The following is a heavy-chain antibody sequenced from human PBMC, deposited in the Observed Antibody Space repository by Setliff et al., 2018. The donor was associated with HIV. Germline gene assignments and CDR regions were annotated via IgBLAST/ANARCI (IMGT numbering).Heavy chain of an antibody. V-gene: IGHV3-23*01. CDR2: ILSTGERT. Sequence: HPGGSLRLSCAASGFTFSNYAMSWVRQAPGEGLEWVSAILSTGERTFYADSVKGRFTISRANSKNTVYLQMNSLRAEDTAEYYCAKELAASGLGYFDSWGRGILVTVSS. CDR3: AKELAASGLGYFDS. CDR1: GFTFSNYA. D-gene: IGHD3-22*01. J-gene: IGHJ4*02.